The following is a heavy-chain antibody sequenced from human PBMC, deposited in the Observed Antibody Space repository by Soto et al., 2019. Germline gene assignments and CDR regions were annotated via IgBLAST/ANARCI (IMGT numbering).Heavy chain of an antibody. J-gene: IGHJ5*01. CDR3: ARDLTISSTDGPLDP. V-gene: IGHV4-59*01. CDR1: GGSMSRYY. D-gene: IGHD1-1*01. Sequence: SETLSLTCTVSGGSMSRYYWTWIRQPRGKGLEWIGNIHYTGSTNYNPSLKSRVTILLGTSTSQFSLKVSSVTAADTAVYYCARDLTISSTDGPLDPWGQGTLVTVSS. CDR2: IHYTGST.